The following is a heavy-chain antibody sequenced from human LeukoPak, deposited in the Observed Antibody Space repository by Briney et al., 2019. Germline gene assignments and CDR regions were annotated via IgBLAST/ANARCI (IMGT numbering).Heavy chain of an antibody. D-gene: IGHD3-10*01. V-gene: IGHV1-2*04. CDR2: INLNSGGT. CDR3: AREVFGNDYGSAIIGHGMDV. J-gene: IGHJ6*02. Sequence: GASVKLSCKASGYTFTGYNMHWVRQAPGQGLERMGWINLNSGGTNYAQKFQGWVKMSRDTSISTSYMELSRLRSDDTAMYYCAREVFGNDYGSAIIGHGMDVWGQGTTVTVSS. CDR1: GYTFTGYN.